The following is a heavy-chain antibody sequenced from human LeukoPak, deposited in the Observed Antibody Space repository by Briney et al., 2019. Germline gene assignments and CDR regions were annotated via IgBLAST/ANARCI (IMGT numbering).Heavy chain of an antibody. CDR1: GYTFTSYG. CDR2: ISAYHGNT. Sequence: ASVKVSCKASGYTFTSYGTSWVRQAPGQGLEWMGWISAYHGNTNYAQKLQGRVTMITDTSTSTAYMELRSLRSDDTAVYYCARDLGLAYCGGDCYSEDAFDIWGQGTMVTVSS. CDR3: ARDLGLAYCGGDCYSEDAFDI. J-gene: IGHJ3*02. D-gene: IGHD2-21*02. V-gene: IGHV1-18*04.